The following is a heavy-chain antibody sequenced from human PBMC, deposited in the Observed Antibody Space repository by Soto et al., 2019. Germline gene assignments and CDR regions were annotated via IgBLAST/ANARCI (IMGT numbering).Heavy chain of an antibody. V-gene: IGHV4-31*03. CDR2: IYYSGST. CDR1: GGSISSGGYY. D-gene: IGHD6-13*01. CDR3: VRVQKQQLWGVYYDY. Sequence: SETLSLTCTVSGGSISSGGYYWSWIRQHPGKGLEWIGYIYYSGSTYYNPSLKSRVTISVDTSKNQFSLKLSSVTAADTAVYYCVRVQKQQLWGVYYDYWSQGTLVTVSS. J-gene: IGHJ4*02.